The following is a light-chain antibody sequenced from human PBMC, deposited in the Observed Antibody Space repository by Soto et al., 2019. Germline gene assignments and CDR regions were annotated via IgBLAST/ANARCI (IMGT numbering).Light chain of an antibody. CDR3: MPTLQTRT. Sequence: DIVVTQSPLFLPVTPGEPASISCRSSQILVHSNGYNYLDWYLQQPGQSPQVLIYMGSNRASGVPDRISGHGLGPDFTLRIISVEAADVGVYYCMPTLQTRTFGQATKVEI. CDR1: QILVHSNGYNY. CDR2: MGS. V-gene: IGKV2-28*01. J-gene: IGKJ1*01.